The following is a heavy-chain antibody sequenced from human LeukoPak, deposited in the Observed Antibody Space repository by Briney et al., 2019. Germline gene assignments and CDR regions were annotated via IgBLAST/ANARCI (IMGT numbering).Heavy chain of an antibody. V-gene: IGHV3-48*02. Sequence: GGSLRLSCVASGYPFSSYSMNWIRQAPGKGLEWVSYISVSGGVRSYADSVKGRFTISRDDARNSLYLQMNSLKDEDTAVYYCARDALEYSSPSLFYYFDYWGQGTLVTVSS. CDR1: GYPFSSYS. D-gene: IGHD6-6*01. CDR2: ISVSGGVR. CDR3: ARDALEYSSPSLFYYFDY. J-gene: IGHJ4*02.